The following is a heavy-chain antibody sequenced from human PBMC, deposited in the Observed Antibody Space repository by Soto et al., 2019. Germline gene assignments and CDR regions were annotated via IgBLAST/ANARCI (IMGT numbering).Heavy chain of an antibody. D-gene: IGHD6-13*01. V-gene: IGHV4-59*01. CDR3: ARSLSIAAAGTRWFDP. J-gene: IGHJ5*02. Sequence: PSETLSLTCTVSGGSISSYYWSWIRQPPGKGPEWIGYIYYSGSTNYNPSLKSRVTISVDTSKNQFSLKLSSVTAADTAVYYCARSLSIAAAGTRWFDPWGQGTLVPVSP. CDR2: IYYSGST. CDR1: GGSISSYY.